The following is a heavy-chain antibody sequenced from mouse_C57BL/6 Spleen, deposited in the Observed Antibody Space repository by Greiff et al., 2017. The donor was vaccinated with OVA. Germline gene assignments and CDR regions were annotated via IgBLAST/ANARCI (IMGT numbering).Heavy chain of an antibody. V-gene: IGHV1-52*01. Sequence: QVQLKQSGAELVRPGSSVKLSCKASGYTFTSYWMHWVKQRPIQGLEWIGNIDPSDSETHYNQKFKDKATLTVDKSSSTAYMQLSSLTSEDSAVYYCAREDDRPFFDYWGQGTTLTVSS. D-gene: IGHD3-2*01. CDR2: IDPSDSET. J-gene: IGHJ2*01. CDR1: GYTFTSYW. CDR3: AREDDRPFFDY.